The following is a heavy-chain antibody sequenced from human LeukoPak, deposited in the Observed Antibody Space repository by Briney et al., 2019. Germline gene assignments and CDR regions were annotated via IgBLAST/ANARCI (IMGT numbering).Heavy chain of an antibody. CDR1: GGSISSSDYY. V-gene: IGHV4-39*07. Sequence: KSSETLSLTCTVSGGSISSSDYYWGWIRQPPGKGLEWIGNIYYTGSSSYNSSLKSRVTISVDTSKNQFSLKLSSVTAADTAVYYCAKYYYGSGSVAYWGQGTLVTVSS. J-gene: IGHJ4*02. CDR3: AKYYYGSGSVAY. D-gene: IGHD3-10*01. CDR2: IYYTGSS.